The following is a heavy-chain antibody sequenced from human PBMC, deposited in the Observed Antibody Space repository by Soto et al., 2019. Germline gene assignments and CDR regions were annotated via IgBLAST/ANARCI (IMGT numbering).Heavy chain of an antibody. CDR2: IYLHGTT. CDR1: DGSISSTDW. V-gene: IGHV4-4*02. J-gene: IGHJ4*02. D-gene: IGHD1-20*01. CDR3: ARGNKYTWHY. Sequence: SETLSLTCTFSDGSISSTDWWCSWVRQPPGKGLEWIGEIYLHGTTKYSPSLESRVNVSADTSNNQFSLRLSSVTAADTAVYYCARGNKYTWHYWRQGTLVSVSS.